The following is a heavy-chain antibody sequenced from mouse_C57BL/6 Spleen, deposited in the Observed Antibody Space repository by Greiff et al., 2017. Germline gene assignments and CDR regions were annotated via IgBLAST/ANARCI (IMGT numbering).Heavy chain of an antibody. V-gene: IGHV1-69*01. Sequence: QVQLQQPGAELVMPGASVKLSCKASGYTFTSYWMHWVKQRPGQGLEWIGEIDPSDSYTNYNQKFKGKSTLTVDKSSSTAYMQLSSLTSEDSAVYYCAGGGRQGDFDYWGQGTTLTVSS. CDR1: GYTFTSYW. CDR3: AGGGRQGDFDY. D-gene: IGHD2-12*01. CDR2: IDPSDSYT. J-gene: IGHJ2*01.